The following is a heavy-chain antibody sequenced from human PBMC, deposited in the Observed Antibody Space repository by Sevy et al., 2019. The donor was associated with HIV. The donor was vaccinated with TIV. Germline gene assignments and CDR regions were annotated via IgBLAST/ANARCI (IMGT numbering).Heavy chain of an antibody. J-gene: IGHJ4*02. V-gene: IGHV3-66*01. Sequence: GGSLRLSCAASGFTVNSNYMAWVRQAPGKGLEGVSVIHSDDTTYHADSVKDRFTISSDNFKNKLYLNMSSLRAEATAVYYCARGKSGYGYALNYWGQGTLVTVSS. CDR2: IHSDDTT. CDR1: GFTVNSNY. D-gene: IGHD5-18*01. CDR3: ARGKSGYGYALNY.